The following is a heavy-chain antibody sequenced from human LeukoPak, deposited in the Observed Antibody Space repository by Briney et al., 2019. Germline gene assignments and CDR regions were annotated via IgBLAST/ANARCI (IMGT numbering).Heavy chain of an antibody. D-gene: IGHD6-13*01. CDR1: GYSFTSYW. V-gene: IGHV5-51*01. Sequence: GESLRISCKGSGYSFTSYWIGWVRQMPGKGLEWMGIIYPGDSDTRYSPSFQGQVTISADKSISTAYLQWSSLRASDTAMYYCARRSSSSWLYYFDYWGQGTLVTVSS. CDR2: IYPGDSDT. J-gene: IGHJ4*02. CDR3: ARRSSSSWLYYFDY.